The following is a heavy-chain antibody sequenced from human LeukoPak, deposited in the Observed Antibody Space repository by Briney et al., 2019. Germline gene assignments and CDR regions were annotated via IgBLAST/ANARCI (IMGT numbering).Heavy chain of an antibody. CDR3: ARVTTTVTTPFDY. V-gene: IGHV3-21*01. Sequence: GGSLRLSCAASGFTFCIYNMNWVPQAPGKGLEWVSSISSSSSYIYYADSVKGRFTISRDNAKNSLYLQMNSLRAEDTAVYYCARVTTTVTTPFDYWGQGTLVTVSS. D-gene: IGHD4-17*01. CDR1: GFTFCIYN. CDR2: ISSSSSYI. J-gene: IGHJ4*02.